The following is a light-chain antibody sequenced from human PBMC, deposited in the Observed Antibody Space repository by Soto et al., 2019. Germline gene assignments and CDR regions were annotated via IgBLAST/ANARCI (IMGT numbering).Light chain of an antibody. CDR1: TSDIGGYNY. Sequence: QSVLTQPPSASESPGQSVTISCTGTTSDIGGYNYVSWYQQHPGKAPKLMIFEVDRRPSGVPDRFSGSKSGNTASLTVSGLQAEDESDYYCSSYAGSNNFVFXTGTKVTVL. CDR2: EVD. CDR3: SSYAGSNNFV. J-gene: IGLJ1*01. V-gene: IGLV2-8*01.